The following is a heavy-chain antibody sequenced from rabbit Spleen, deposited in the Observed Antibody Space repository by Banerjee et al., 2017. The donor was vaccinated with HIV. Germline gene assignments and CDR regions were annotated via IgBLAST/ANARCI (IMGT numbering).Heavy chain of an antibody. Sequence: QEQLEESGGDLVKPEGSLTLTCTASGFSFSSSYWICWVRQAPGKGLEWIACIYGSSGSTTYASWAKGRFTISKASSTTVALQMTSLTAADTATYFCARDRNIDYAGYGSGLWGPGTLVTVS. D-gene: IGHD7-1*01. CDR3: ARDRNIDYAGYGSGL. V-gene: IGHV1S45*01. CDR1: GFSFSSSYW. CDR2: IYGSSGST. J-gene: IGHJ4*01.